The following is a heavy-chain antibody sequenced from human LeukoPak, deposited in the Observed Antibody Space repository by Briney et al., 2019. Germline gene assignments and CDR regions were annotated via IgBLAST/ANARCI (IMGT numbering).Heavy chain of an antibody. V-gene: IGHV3-23*01. Sequence: PGGSLRLSCAASGFTFSNYAMNWVRQAPGKGLEWVSVISDKGGSRHYADSVKGRFTISRDNLKNTLSLQMNSLRAEDTAVYYCAREHTMGWYSPIGYWGQGTVVTVSS. D-gene: IGHD6-19*01. J-gene: IGHJ4*02. CDR1: GFTFSNYA. CDR2: ISDKGGSR. CDR3: AREHTMGWYSPIGY.